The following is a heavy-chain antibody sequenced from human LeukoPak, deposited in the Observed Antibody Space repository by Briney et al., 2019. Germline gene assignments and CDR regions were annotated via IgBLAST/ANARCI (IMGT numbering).Heavy chain of an antibody. CDR1: GGSFSGYY. Sequence: PSETLSLTCAVYGGSFSGYYWSWIRQPPGKGLEWIGEINHSGSTNYNPSLKSRVTISVDTSKNQFSLKLSSVTAADTAVYYCARGRNLGSGSYRRPLDYWGQGTLVTVSS. CDR2: INHSGST. J-gene: IGHJ4*02. D-gene: IGHD3-10*02. CDR3: ARGRNLGSGSYRRPLDY. V-gene: IGHV4-34*01.